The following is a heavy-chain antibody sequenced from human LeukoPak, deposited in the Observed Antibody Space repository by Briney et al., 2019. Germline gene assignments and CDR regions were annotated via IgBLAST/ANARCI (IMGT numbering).Heavy chain of an antibody. D-gene: IGHD3-3*01. Sequence: GGSLRLSCAASGFTFSSYAMSWVRQAPGKGLEWVSAISGSGGSTYYADSVKGRFTISRDNSKNTLYLQMNSLRAEDTAVYYCAKDYVWDFGVVPGAFDIWGQGTMVTVSS. J-gene: IGHJ3*02. CDR2: ISGSGGST. CDR1: GFTFSSYA. CDR3: AKDYVWDFGVVPGAFDI. V-gene: IGHV3-23*01.